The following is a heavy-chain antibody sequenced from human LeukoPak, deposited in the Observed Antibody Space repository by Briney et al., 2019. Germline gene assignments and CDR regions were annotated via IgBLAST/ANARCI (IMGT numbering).Heavy chain of an antibody. CDR2: IYYSGST. J-gene: IGHJ4*02. CDR3: AREGPRYYGSSGYYGFYYY. CDR1: GGSISSYY. V-gene: IGHV4-59*01. D-gene: IGHD3-22*01. Sequence: SETLSLTCTVSGGSISSYYWSWIRQPPGKGLEWIGYIYYSGSTNYNPSLKSRVTISVDTSKNQFSLKLSSVTAADTAVYHCAREGPRYYGSSGYYGFYYYWGQGTLVTVSS.